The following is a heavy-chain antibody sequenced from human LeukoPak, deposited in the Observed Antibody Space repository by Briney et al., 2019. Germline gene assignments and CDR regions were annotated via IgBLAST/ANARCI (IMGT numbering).Heavy chain of an antibody. CDR2: ISYDGSNK. CDR3: ARGYSGYDSRAISCWFDP. V-gene: IGHV3-30*04. Sequence: GRSLRLSCAASGFTFSSYAMHWVRQAPGKGLEWVAVISYDGSNKYYADSVKGRSTISRDNSKNTLYQQMNSLRAEDTAVYYCARGYSGYDSRAISCWFDPWGQGTLATVSS. D-gene: IGHD5-12*01. CDR1: GFTFSSYA. J-gene: IGHJ5*02.